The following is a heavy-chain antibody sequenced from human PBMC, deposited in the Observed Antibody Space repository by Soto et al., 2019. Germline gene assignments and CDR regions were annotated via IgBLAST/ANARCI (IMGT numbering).Heavy chain of an antibody. CDR1: GFTFSRSG. CDR3: AIHGAGITMIPLTY. D-gene: IGHD3-22*01. V-gene: IGHV3-30*03. Sequence: VQLVESGGCVVQPGGSLRLSCAGSGFTFSRSGMHWVRQAPGKGLEWVAVISHDGSNEYYADSVKGRFTISRDNYKNTLYLQMNNLRAEDTDVYFCAIHGAGITMIPLTYWGQGTLVTVSS. J-gene: IGHJ4*02. CDR2: ISHDGSNE.